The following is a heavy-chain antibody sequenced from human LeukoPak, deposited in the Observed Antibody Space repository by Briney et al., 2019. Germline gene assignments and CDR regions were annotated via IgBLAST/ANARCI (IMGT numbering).Heavy chain of an antibody. J-gene: IGHJ4*02. D-gene: IGHD3-22*01. Sequence: GASLRLSCAASGFTFSGYAMSWVRQAPGKGLEWVSAISGSGGSTYYADSVKGRFTISRDNSKNTLYLQMNSLRAEDTAVYYCAKVHYYDSSGPMGYWGQGTLVTVSS. CDR1: GFTFSGYA. V-gene: IGHV3-23*01. CDR2: ISGSGGST. CDR3: AKVHYYDSSGPMGY.